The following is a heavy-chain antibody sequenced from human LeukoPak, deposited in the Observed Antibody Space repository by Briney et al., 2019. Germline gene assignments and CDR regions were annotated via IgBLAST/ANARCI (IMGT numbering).Heavy chain of an antibody. D-gene: IGHD1-26*01. V-gene: IGHV3-53*01. CDR2: IYSGGST. CDR1: GFTVSSNY. CDR3: AMPSGSRFYQFAY. J-gene: IGHJ4*02. Sequence: GGSLRLSCAASGFTVSSNYMSWVRQAPGKGLEWVSVIYSGGSTYYADSVKGRFTISRDNSKNMLYLQMNSLRDEDTAVYYCAMPSGSRFYQFAYWGQGALVTVSS.